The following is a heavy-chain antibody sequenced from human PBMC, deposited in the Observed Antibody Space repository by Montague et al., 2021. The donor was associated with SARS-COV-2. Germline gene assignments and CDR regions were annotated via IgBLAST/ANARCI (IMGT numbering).Heavy chain of an antibody. V-gene: IGHV3-23*03. CDR1: GFTFSSYG. Sequence: SLRLSCAASGFTFSSYGMNWVRQAPGKGLEWVSAIYSGGSSSFYADSVNGRFTISRDNSKNTLYLQMNSLRAEDTAVYYCAKSAWGVTDAFDIWGQGTMVTVSS. J-gene: IGHJ3*02. CDR2: IYSGGSSS. CDR3: AKSAWGVTDAFDI. D-gene: IGHD1-26*01.